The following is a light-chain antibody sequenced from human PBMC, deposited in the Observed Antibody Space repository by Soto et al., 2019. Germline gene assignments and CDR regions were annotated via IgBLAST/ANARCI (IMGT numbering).Light chain of an antibody. V-gene: IGLV2-8*01. CDR2: EVT. CDR1: SSDVGGYDH. CDR3: SSDAGNYNYV. J-gene: IGLJ1*01. Sequence: QSVLTQPPSASGSPGQSVTIPCTGTSSDVGGYDHVSWYQQHPGKAPKLMIYEVTKRPAGVPDRFSGSKSDNTASLTVSGLQAEDEADYYCSSDAGNYNYVFGTWTKLTVL.